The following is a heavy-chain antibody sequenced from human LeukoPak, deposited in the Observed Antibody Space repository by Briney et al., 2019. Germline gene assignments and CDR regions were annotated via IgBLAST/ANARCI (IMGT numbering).Heavy chain of an antibody. D-gene: IGHD6-19*01. J-gene: IGHJ6*02. V-gene: IGHV1-8*03. CDR3: ARDSTPGYSSGWYGAYYGMDV. CDR2: MNPNSGNT. CDR1: GYSFTSYG. Sequence: ASVKVSCKASGYSFTSYGINWVRQATGQGLEWMGWMNPNSGNTGYAQKFQGRVTITRNTSISTAYMELSSLRSEDTAVYYCARDSTPGYSSGWYGAYYGMDVWGQGTTVTVSS.